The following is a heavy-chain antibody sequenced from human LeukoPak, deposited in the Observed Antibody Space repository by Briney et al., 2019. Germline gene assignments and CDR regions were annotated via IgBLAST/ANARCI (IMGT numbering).Heavy chain of an antibody. J-gene: IGHJ4*02. D-gene: IGHD3-9*01. CDR2: ISYDGSNK. CDR1: GLTFSSYA. V-gene: IGHV3-30*04. Sequence: GGSLRLSCAASGLTFSSYAMHWVRQAPGKGLEWVAVISYDGSNKYYADSVKGRFTISRDNSKNTLYLQMNSLRAEDTAVYYCARGEIRYFDWLLSDYFDYWGQGTLVTVSS. CDR3: ARGEIRYFDWLLSDYFDY.